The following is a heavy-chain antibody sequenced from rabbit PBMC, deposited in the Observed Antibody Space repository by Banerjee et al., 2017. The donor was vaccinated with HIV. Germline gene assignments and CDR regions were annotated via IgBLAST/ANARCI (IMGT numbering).Heavy chain of an antibody. V-gene: IGHV1S45*01. J-gene: IGHJ4*01. Sequence: LEESGGDLVKPEGSLTLTCTASGFSFSSSYWICWVRQAPGKGLEWIGCIYAGSGITDSASWAKGRFTISKTSSTTVTLQMTSLTAADTATYFCARYYTYGYAGGTYAANLWGPGTLVTVS. CDR3: ARYYTYGYAGGTYAANL. D-gene: IGHD6-1*01. CDR1: GFSFSSSYW. CDR2: IYAGSGIT.